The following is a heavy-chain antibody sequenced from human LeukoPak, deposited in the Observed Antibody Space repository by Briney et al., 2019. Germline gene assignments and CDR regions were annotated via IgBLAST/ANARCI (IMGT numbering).Heavy chain of an antibody. V-gene: IGHV3-23*01. CDR2: ISGSGVTT. D-gene: IGHD3-10*01. CDR1: GFTFSSYA. Sequence: PGGSLRLSCAASGFTFSSYAMNWVRQAPGKGLEWVSAISGSGVTTYYADSVMGRFTISRDNSKNTLYLQMNSLRADDTAIFYCAKTGPNTMDKELLNGRLDYWDQGALVTVSS. J-gene: IGHJ4*02. CDR3: AKTGPNTMDKELLNGRLDY.